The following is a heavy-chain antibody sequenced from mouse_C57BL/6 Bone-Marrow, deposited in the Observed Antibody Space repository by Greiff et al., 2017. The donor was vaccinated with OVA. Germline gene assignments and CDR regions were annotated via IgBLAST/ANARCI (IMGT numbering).Heavy chain of an antibody. CDR1: GYTFTDYN. D-gene: IGHD2-2*01. CDR2: INPNNGGT. CDR3: ARRGYGYDGSFYFDY. V-gene: IGHV1-18*01. J-gene: IGHJ2*01. Sequence: VQLQQSGPELVKPGASVKIPCKASGYTFTDYNMDWVKQSHGKSLEWIGDINPNNGGTIYNQKFKGKATLTVDKSSSTAYMELRSLTSEDTAGYYCARRGYGYDGSFYFDYWGQGTTLTVSS.